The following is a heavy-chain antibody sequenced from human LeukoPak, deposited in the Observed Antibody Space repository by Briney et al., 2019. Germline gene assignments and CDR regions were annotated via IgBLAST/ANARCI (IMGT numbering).Heavy chain of an antibody. V-gene: IGHV4-31*03. CDR3: ARDQAERGRLDY. Sequence: SETLSVTCTVSGGSISSGGYYWSWIRQHPGKGLEWIGYIYYSGSTYYNPSLKSRVTISVDMSKNQFSLKLSSVTAADTAVYYCARDQAERGRLDYWGQGTLVTVSS. CDR2: IYYSGST. CDR1: GGSISSGGYY. J-gene: IGHJ4*02.